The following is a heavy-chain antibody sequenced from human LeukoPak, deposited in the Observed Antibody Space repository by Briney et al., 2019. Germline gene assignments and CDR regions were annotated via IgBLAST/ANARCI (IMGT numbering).Heavy chain of an antibody. D-gene: IGHD2-15*01. Sequence: PSETLSLTCTVSGGSISSFHGSWIRQPPGKGLEWMAYIHYSGSTNYNPSLTSRVTISVDTSKNQFSLQLSSVTAADTAVYYCARHVHCSGGGCHRYGMDGWGQGTTVTVSS. CDR2: IHYSGST. CDR3: ARHVHCSGGGCHRYGMDG. CDR1: GGSISSFH. J-gene: IGHJ6*02. V-gene: IGHV4-59*08.